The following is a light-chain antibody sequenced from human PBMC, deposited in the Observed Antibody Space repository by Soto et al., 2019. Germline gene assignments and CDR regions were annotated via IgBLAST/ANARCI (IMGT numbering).Light chain of an antibody. Sequence: QSVLSHPPSVSGAPGQRVTISCTGSSSNIGAGYDAHWFQQVPGTAPKLLIYGSTNRPSGVPDRFSGSKSGTSASLAITGLQAEDEADYYCQSYDSSLGGNYVFGTGTKV. CDR3: QSYDSSLGGNYV. CDR1: SSNIGAGYD. V-gene: IGLV1-40*01. J-gene: IGLJ1*01. CDR2: GST.